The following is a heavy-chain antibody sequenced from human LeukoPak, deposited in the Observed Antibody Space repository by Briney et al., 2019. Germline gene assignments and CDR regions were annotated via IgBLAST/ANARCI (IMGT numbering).Heavy chain of an antibody. Sequence: SETLSLTCAVYGGSFSGYYWSWIRQPPGKGLEWIGEINHSGSTNYNPSLKRRVTISVDTSKNQFSLKLSSVTAADTAVYYCARSGSGSLNWFDPWGQGTLVTVSS. CDR3: ARSGSGSLNWFDP. CDR1: GGSFSGYY. J-gene: IGHJ5*02. D-gene: IGHD3-10*01. V-gene: IGHV4-34*01. CDR2: INHSGST.